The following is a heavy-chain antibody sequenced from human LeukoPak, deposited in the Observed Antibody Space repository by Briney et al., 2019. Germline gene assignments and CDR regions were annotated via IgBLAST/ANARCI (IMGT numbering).Heavy chain of an antibody. V-gene: IGHV3-23*01. Sequence: GGFLRLSCAASGFTFSSYAMSWVRQAPGKGLEWVSAISGSGGSTYYADSVKGRFTISRDNSKNTLYLQMNSLRAEDTAEYYWARGKLSLLDYGLDVGGQGTTGTVS. CDR3: ARGKLSLLDYGLDV. J-gene: IGHJ6*02. D-gene: IGHD5-18*01. CDR2: ISGSGGST. CDR1: GFTFSSYA.